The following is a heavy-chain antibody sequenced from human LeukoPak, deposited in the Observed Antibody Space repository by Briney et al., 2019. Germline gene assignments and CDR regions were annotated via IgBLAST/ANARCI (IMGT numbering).Heavy chain of an antibody. CDR3: ARGRRGSGWYSGRGPFDY. V-gene: IGHV4-34*01. CDR2: INHSEST. D-gene: IGHD6-19*01. Sequence: SQTLSPTCAVDGGSFSGYYWSWIRQPPGRGLEWIGEINHSESTNYNPSLKSRVTISVDTSKNQFSLKLSSVTAADTDVYYCARGRRGSGWYSGRGPFDYWGQGTLVTVSS. CDR1: GGSFSGYY. J-gene: IGHJ4*02.